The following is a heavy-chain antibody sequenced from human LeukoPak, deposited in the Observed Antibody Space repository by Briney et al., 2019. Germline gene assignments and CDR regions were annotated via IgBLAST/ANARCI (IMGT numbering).Heavy chain of an antibody. J-gene: IGHJ3*02. V-gene: IGHV3-21*01. CDR2: ISSSSSYI. Sequence: GGSLRLSCAASGFTFSSYSMNWVRQAPGKGLEWVSPISSSSSYIYYADSVKGRFTISRDNAKNSLYLQMNSLRAEDTAVYYCAIWHIVVVVAATKTDDAFDIWGQGTMVIVSS. D-gene: IGHD2-15*01. CDR1: GFTFSSYS. CDR3: AIWHIVVVVAATKTDDAFDI.